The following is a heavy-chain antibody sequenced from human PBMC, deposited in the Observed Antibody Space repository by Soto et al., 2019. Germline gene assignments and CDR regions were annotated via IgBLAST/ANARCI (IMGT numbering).Heavy chain of an antibody. V-gene: IGHV1-18*01. J-gene: IGHJ4*02. CDR1: GYTFAHFY. D-gene: IGHD3-9*01. CDR3: ARDEGGYDILTGYYQAHLFAY. Sequence: GASVKVSCKASGYTFAHFYITWVRQAPGQGLEWMGAISPHNFNTNYAQRFRGRVTLTTEKSTNTAYMDLRSLTSDDTAVYYCARDEGGYDILTGYYQAHLFAYRGQGAPVTVSS. CDR2: ISPHNFNT.